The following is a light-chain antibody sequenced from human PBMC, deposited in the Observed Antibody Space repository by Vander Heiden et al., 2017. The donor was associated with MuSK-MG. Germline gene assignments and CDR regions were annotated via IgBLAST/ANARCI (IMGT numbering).Light chain of an antibody. CDR3: QVWESSTHHVI. Sequence: SYVLTQPPSVSVAPGQTARITCGGNNIGSKSVHWYQQKPGQAPVLVVADDSDRPSGISERFSGSNSGNAATLTLSRVEAGDEAHYYCQVWESSTHHVIFAGGTQLTVL. J-gene: IGLJ2*01. V-gene: IGLV3-21*02. CDR2: DDS. CDR1: NIGSKS.